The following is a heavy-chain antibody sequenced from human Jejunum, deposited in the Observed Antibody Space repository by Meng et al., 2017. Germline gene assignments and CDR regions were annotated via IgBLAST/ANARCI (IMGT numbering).Heavy chain of an antibody. V-gene: IGHV4-39*07. CDR1: GGSISSTIYH. J-gene: IGHJ5*02. CDR2: IYYSGTA. D-gene: IGHD4/OR15-4a*01. CDR3: ASDRGHGASDT. Sequence: SETLSLTCTVSGGSISSTIYHWDWIRQPPGKGLEWIGSIYYSGTAYYNPSLKSRVTVSVDTSKNQFSLKVSSVTAADTAVYYCASDRGHGASDTWGQGTLVTVSS.